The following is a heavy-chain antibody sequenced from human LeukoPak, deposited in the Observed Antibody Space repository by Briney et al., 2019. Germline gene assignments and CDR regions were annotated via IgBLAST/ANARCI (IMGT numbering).Heavy chain of an antibody. Sequence: ASVKVSCKASGYTFTSYGISWVRQAPGQGLEWMGWISAYNGNTNYAQKLQGRVTITRDTSASTAYMELSSLRSEDTAVYYCARPDTAMLDAFDIWGQGTMVTVSS. J-gene: IGHJ3*02. D-gene: IGHD5-18*01. V-gene: IGHV1-18*01. CDR3: ARPDTAMLDAFDI. CDR2: ISAYNGNT. CDR1: GYTFTSYG.